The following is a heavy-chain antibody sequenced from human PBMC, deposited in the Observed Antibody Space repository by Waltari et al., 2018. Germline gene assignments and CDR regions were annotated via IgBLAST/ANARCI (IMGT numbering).Heavy chain of an antibody. J-gene: IGHJ4*02. D-gene: IGHD1-26*01. Sequence: QVQLVQSGAEMKKPGAAMKVSCQASGYIFTSFDINWVRQASGQGLEWMGWLNPNSGNTGYIQKFQGRVTMTRNTSISTVYMELSNLRSDDTAIYFCARGRGTTFFDYWGQGTLITVSS. CDR3: ARGRGTTFFDY. V-gene: IGHV1-8*01. CDR2: LNPNSGNT. CDR1: GYIFTSFD.